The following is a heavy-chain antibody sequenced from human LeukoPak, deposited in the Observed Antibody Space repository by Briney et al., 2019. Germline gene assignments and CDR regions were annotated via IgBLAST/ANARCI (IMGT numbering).Heavy chain of an antibody. CDR2: INPSGGST. CDR1: GYTFTSYY. D-gene: IGHD1-26*01. Sequence: SVKVSCKASGYTFTSYYMHWVRQAPGQGLEWMGIINPSGGSTSYAQKFQGRVTMTRDTSISTAYMELSRLRSDDTAVYYCARDRVGARLHFDYWGQGTLVTVSS. V-gene: IGHV1-46*01. J-gene: IGHJ4*02. CDR3: ARDRVGARLHFDY.